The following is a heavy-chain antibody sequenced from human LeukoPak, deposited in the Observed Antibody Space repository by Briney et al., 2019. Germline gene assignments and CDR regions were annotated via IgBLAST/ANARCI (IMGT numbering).Heavy chain of an antibody. Sequence: GGSLTLSCAASGFTFSTYWMHWVRQAPGKGLVWVSRINTDGSITSYADSVKGRFTISRDNAKNTLYVQMNSLRAEDTAVYYCVRGRYGAWGYHGMDVWGQGTTVTVSS. J-gene: IGHJ6*02. CDR1: GFTFSTYW. CDR2: INTDGSIT. CDR3: VRGRYGAWGYHGMDV. V-gene: IGHV3-74*01. D-gene: IGHD4-17*01.